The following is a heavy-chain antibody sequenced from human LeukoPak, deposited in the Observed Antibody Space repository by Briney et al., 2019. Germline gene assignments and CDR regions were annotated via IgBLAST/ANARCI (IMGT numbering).Heavy chain of an antibody. CDR3: ARGPLYYDSSGYYYAFDY. Sequence: GSSVKVSCKASGGTFSSYAISWVRQAPGQGLEWMGGIIPIFGTANYAQKFQGRVTITTDESTSTAYMELSSLRSEDTAVYYCARGPLYYDSSGYYYAFDYWGQGTLFTVSS. CDR1: GGTFSSYA. V-gene: IGHV1-69*05. D-gene: IGHD3-22*01. J-gene: IGHJ4*02. CDR2: IIPIFGTA.